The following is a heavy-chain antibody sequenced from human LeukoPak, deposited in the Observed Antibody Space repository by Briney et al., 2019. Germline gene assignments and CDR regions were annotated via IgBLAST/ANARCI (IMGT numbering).Heavy chain of an antibody. CDR1: GVSISGHY. CDR3: ARSSTRFDSGCSDASCYVHY. J-gene: IGHJ4*02. CDR2: IFSTGAT. V-gene: IGHV4-59*11. Sequence: PSETLSLTCTVSGVSISGHYWTWLRLPPGKGLELIGHIFSTGATHYNPSLRSRVTMSIDTSKNQFSLRLISVNVADTAVYYCARSSTRFDSGCSDASCYVHYWGQGTQVTVSS. D-gene: IGHD2-2*01.